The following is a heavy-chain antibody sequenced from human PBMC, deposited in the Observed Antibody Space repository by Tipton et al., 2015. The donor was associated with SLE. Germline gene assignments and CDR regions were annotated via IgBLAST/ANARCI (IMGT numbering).Heavy chain of an antibody. V-gene: IGHV3-30*02. CDR2: IRYDGSNK. J-gene: IGHJ4*02. CDR3: AKNARGAIAEAVDFAY. D-gene: IGHD6-19*01. Sequence: GSLRLSCAASGFTFSSYGMHWVRQAPGKGLEWLAFIRYDGSNKYYADSVKGRFTISRGNSKNTLYLQMNSLRAEDTAVYYCAKNARGAIAEAVDFAYWGQGTLVTVSS. CDR1: GFTFSSYG.